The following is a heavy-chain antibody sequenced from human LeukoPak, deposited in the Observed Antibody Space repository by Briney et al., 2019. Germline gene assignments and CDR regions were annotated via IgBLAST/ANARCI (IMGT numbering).Heavy chain of an antibody. CDR2: ISYDGSNK. CDR1: GFTFSSYA. J-gene: IGHJ4*02. V-gene: IGHV3-30-3*01. CDR3: ARSYQPLLYYFDY. Sequence: GRSLRLSCAASGFTFSSYAMHWVRQAPGKGLEWVAVISYDGSNKYYADSAKGRFTISRDNSKNTLYLQMNSLRAEDTAVYYCARSYQPLLYYFDYWGQGTLVTVSS. D-gene: IGHD2-2*01.